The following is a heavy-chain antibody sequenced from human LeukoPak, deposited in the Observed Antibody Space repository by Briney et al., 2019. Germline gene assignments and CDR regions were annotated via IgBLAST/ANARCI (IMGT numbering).Heavy chain of an antibody. J-gene: IGHJ6*02. CDR3: ARGGSHIVVVTAIGGFYGMDV. V-gene: IGHV1-69*13. CDR2: IIPIFGTA. CDR1: GGTFSSYA. Sequence: ASAKVSCKASGGTFSSYAISWVRQAPGQGLEWMGGIIPIFGTANYAQKFQGRVTITADESTSTAYMELSSLRSEDTAVYYCARGGSHIVVVTAIGGFYGMDVWGQGTTVTVSS. D-gene: IGHD2-21*02.